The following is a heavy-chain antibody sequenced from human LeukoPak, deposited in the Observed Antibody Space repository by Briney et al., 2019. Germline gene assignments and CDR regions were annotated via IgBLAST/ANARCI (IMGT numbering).Heavy chain of an antibody. CDR2: VYYSGST. CDR1: GGSIRSSHYY. D-gene: IGHD4-17*01. CDR3: ARQGGDNAYYYFDF. Sequence: PSETLSLTCSVSGGSIRSSHYYSGWIRQPPGQGLGWIASVYYSGSTYYTPSLRSRVTMSIGTSKNQFSLKLTSVTAADTAVFYCARQGGDNAYYYFDFWGQGTLVTVSS. J-gene: IGHJ4*02. V-gene: IGHV4-39*01.